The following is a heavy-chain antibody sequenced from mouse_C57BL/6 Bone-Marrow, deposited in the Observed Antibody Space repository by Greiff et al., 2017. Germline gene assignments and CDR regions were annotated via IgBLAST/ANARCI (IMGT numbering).Heavy chain of an antibody. J-gene: IGHJ2*01. D-gene: IGHD2-2*01. CDR3: TTEVKDY. CDR2: IDPGNGDT. Sequence: VHVKQSGAELVRPGASVKLSCTASGFNIKDDYMHWVKQRPEQGLEWIGWIDPGNGDTEYASKFQGKATITADTSSNTAYLQLSSLTSEDTAVYYCTTEVKDYWGQGTTLTVSS. V-gene: IGHV14-4*01. CDR1: GFNIKDDY.